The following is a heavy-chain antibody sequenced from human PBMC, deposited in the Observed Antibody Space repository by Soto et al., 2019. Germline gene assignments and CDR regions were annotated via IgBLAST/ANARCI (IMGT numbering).Heavy chain of an antibody. Sequence: GGSLRLSCAASGFTFSSYSMNWVRQAPGKGLEWVSSISSSSSYIYYADSVKGRFTISRDNAKNSLYLQMNSLRAEDTAVYYFARFATYYDCWSGQISEEFDYWGQGTLVTVSS. CDR1: GFTFSSYS. CDR3: ARFATYYDCWSGQISEEFDY. J-gene: IGHJ4*02. CDR2: ISSSSSYI. D-gene: IGHD3-3*01. V-gene: IGHV3-21*01.